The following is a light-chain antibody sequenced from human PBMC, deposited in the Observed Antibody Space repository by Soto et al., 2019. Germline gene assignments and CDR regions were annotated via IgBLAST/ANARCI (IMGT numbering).Light chain of an antibody. V-gene: IGKV3-20*01. J-gene: IGKJ3*01. CDR2: GAS. CDR3: QQYGSSRT. CDR1: QGVTTTY. Sequence: EIVLPQSPGPLSLSPGERATLPSRASQGVTTTYLAWSQQKPGRAPRLLIYGASSRATAIPDRFSGSGSGTDFTLTISRLEPEDFAVYYCQQYGSSRTFGPGTKVDIK.